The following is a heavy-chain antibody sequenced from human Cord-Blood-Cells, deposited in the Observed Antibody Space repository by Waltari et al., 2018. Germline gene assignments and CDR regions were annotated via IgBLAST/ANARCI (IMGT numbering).Heavy chain of an antibody. J-gene: IGHJ6*02. CDR3: ARDRRIVATSYYYYYGMDV. V-gene: IGHV4-4*02. D-gene: IGHD5-12*01. Sequence: QVQLQESGPGLLKPSVTLSLTCSVSGGPISSSNWWTWFRQPPGTGLEWIGAIYHSGSTNYNPSLKSRVTISVDKSKNQFSLKLSSVTAADTAVYYCARDRRIVATSYYYYYGMDVWGQGTTVTVSS. CDR2: IYHSGST. CDR1: GGPISSSNW.